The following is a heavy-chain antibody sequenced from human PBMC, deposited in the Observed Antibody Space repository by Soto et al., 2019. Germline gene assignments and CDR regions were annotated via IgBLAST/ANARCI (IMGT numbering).Heavy chain of an antibody. CDR3: ARVPDR. CDR2: IYHSGST. D-gene: IGHD2-2*01. CDR1: GGSSSSGGYS. Sequence: QLQLQESGSGLVKPSQTLSLTCAGSGGSSSSGGYSWSWIRQPPGKVLEWIGYIYHSGSTYYNPSLKSRVTISVDRSKHQFSLKLSSVTAEDTAVYYCARVPDRWGQGTLVTVSS. V-gene: IGHV4-30-2*01. J-gene: IGHJ5*02.